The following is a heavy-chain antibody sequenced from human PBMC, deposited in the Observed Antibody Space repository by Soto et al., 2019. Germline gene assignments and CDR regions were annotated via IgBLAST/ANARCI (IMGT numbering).Heavy chain of an antibody. J-gene: IGHJ4*02. V-gene: IGHV4-34*01. CDR2: INHSGNT. CDR1: GGSFSGYY. CDR3: ARTAYYYYRRLDY. Sequence: PSETLSLTCAVYGGSFSGYYWSWIRQPPGKGLEWIGEINHSGNTNYNPSLKSRVTISVHTSNSQFSLELSSGTAADTAVYYSARTAYYYYRRLDYWGQGTLVTVSS. D-gene: IGHD3-22*01.